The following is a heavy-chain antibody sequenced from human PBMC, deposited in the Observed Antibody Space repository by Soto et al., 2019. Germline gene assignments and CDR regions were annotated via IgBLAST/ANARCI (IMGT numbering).Heavy chain of an antibody. CDR3: ARGQRFSDWFDP. CDR2: IYSGGNT. Sequence: SETLSLTGSVSGGTISGYYWTWIRQPARKGLEWIGRIYSGGNTKYNPSLQSRVTMSLDTSNNQFSLRLTSVTAADTAVYYCARGQRFSDWFDPWGQGTLVTVSS. D-gene: IGHD3-3*01. CDR1: GGTISGYY. J-gene: IGHJ5*02. V-gene: IGHV4-4*07.